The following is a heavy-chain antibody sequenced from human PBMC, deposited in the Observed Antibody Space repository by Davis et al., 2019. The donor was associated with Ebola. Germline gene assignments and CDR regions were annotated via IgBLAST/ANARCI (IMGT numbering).Heavy chain of an antibody. CDR1: GFTVSSNY. CDR3: ARIAAAVGY. D-gene: IGHD6-13*01. V-gene: IGHV3-21*01. Sequence: GESLKISCAASGFTVSSNYMSWVRQAPGKGLEWVATISPTSTYTFYADSVKGRFTISRHNAENSLYLQMNSLRAEDTALYYCARIAAAVGYWGQGTLVTVSS. CDR2: ISPTSTYT. J-gene: IGHJ4*02.